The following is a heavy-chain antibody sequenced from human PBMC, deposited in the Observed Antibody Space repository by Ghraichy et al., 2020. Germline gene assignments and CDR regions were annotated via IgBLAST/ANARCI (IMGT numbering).Heavy chain of an antibody. J-gene: IGHJ4*02. D-gene: IGHD3-22*01. V-gene: IGHV3-21*01. CDR3: ARDRSPYDSSGLGFDY. CDR2: ISSSTSYI. CDR1: GFTFSTYT. Sequence: GGSLRLSCAASGFTFSTYTINWVRQAPGKGLEWVSSISSSTSYIYYADSVKGRFTISRDNAKNSLYLQMNSLRAEDTAVYYCARDRSPYDSSGLGFDYWGQGTLVTVSS.